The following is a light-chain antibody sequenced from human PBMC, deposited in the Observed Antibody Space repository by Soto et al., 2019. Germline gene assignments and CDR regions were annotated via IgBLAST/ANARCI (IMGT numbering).Light chain of an antibody. V-gene: IGKV1-5*01. J-gene: IGKJ1*01. CDR2: DAS. CDR3: QQYSTYPWT. Sequence: DIPMTQSPSTQSAPVVDRVTITCQASQTISNWLAWYQVKPGKDPKLLMHDASSLESGVPSRFSGSASGTEFTLTISRLQTDDFATYLCQQYSTYPWTFGQGTKVDIK. CDR1: QTISNW.